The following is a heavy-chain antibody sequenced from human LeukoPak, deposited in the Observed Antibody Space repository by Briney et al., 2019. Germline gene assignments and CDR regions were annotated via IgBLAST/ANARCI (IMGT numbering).Heavy chain of an antibody. Sequence: PSETLSLTCSVSGGSIINHNWSWIRQPPGKGLEWIGYIYSSGSTNYNPSLKSRVTISVDRSKNQFSLNLSSVTAADTAVYYCARFSGYDSYWGQGTLVTVSS. CDR2: IYSSGST. CDR3: ARFSGYDSY. J-gene: IGHJ4*02. D-gene: IGHD5-12*01. CDR1: GGSIINHN. V-gene: IGHV4-59*08.